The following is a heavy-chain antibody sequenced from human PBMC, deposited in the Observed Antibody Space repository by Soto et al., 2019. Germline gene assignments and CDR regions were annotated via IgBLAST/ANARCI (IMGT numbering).Heavy chain of an antibody. Sequence: SSETLSLTCTVSGGSISSYYWSWIRQPPGKGLEWIGYIYYSGSTNYNPSLKSRVTISVDTSKNQFSLKLSSVTAADTAVYYCARGVDDFWSGYYMDVWGKGTTVTVSS. CDR1: GGSISSYY. CDR2: IYYSGST. J-gene: IGHJ6*03. V-gene: IGHV4-59*01. D-gene: IGHD3-3*01. CDR3: ARGVDDFWSGYYMDV.